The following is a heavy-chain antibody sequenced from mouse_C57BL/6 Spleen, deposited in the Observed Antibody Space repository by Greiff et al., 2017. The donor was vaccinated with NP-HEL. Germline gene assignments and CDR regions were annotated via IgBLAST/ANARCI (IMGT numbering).Heavy chain of an antibody. CDR3: ARSLTGFYYFDY. V-gene: IGHV1-69*01. J-gene: IGHJ2*01. CDR2: IDPSDSYT. Sequence: QVHVKQPGAELVMPGASVKLSCKASGYTFTSYWMHWVKQRPGQGLEWIGEIDPSDSYTNYNQKFKGKSTLTVDKSSSTAYMQLSSLTSEDSAVYYCARSLTGFYYFDYWGQGTTLTVSS. CDR1: GYTFTSYW. D-gene: IGHD4-1*01.